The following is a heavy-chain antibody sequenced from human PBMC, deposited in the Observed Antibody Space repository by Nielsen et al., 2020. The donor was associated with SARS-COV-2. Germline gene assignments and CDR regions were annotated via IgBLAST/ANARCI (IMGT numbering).Heavy chain of an antibody. CDR3: ARDEEAARGGFDY. V-gene: IGHV3-11*01. CDR2: ISTGGSTI. D-gene: IGHD6-6*01. J-gene: IGHJ4*02. Sequence: GGSLRLSCAASGFTFSDYYMSWIRQAPGKGLEWVSYISTGGSTIYYADSVKGRFTISRDNAKNSLYLQMNSLRADDTAVYYCARDEEAARGGFDYWGQGALATVSS. CDR1: GFTFSDYY.